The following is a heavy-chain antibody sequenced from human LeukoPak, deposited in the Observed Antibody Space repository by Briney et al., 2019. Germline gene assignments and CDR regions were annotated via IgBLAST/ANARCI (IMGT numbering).Heavy chain of an antibody. D-gene: IGHD2-2*01. CDR3: GRPSRPYCSSTSCYLGLDP. V-gene: IGHV4-34*01. CDR1: GGSFSGYY. CDR2: INHSGST. J-gene: IGHJ5*02. Sequence: SETLSLTCAVYGGSFSGYYWSWIRQPPGKGLEWIGEINHSGSTNYNPSLKSRVTISVDTSKNQFSLKLSSVTAADTAVYYCGRPSRPYCSSTSCYLGLDPWGQGTLVTVSS.